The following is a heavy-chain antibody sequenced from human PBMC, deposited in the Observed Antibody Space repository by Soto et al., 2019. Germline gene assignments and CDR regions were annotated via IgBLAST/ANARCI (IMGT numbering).Heavy chain of an antibody. Sequence: QVQLVQSGAEVKKPGSSVKVSCKASGGTFSSYAISWVRQAPGQGLEWMGGIIPISGTANYAQKFQGRITLTADESTSTAYMELSSLRSEDTAVYYCARSQGSSTSLEIYYYYYYGMDVWGQGTKVTVSS. CDR3: ARSQGSSTSLEIYYYYYYGMDV. D-gene: IGHD2-2*01. J-gene: IGHJ6*02. CDR1: GGTFSSYA. V-gene: IGHV1-69*01. CDR2: IIPISGTA.